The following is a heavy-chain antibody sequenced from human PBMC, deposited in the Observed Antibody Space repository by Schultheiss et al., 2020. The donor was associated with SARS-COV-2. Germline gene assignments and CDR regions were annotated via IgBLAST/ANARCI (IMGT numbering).Heavy chain of an antibody. CDR2: INSDGSST. V-gene: IGHV3-74*01. D-gene: IGHD3-3*01. J-gene: IGHJ4*02. CDR3: AKTVLRFLEPFDY. Sequence: GGSLRLSCAASGFTFSSYGMHWVRQAPGKGLVWVSRINSDGSSTSYADSVKGRFTISRDNAKNSLYLQMNSLRAEDTAVYYCAKTVLRFLEPFDYWGQGTLVTVSS. CDR1: GFTFSSYG.